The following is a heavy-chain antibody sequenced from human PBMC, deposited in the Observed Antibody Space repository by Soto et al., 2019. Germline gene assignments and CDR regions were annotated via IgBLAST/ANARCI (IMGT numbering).Heavy chain of an antibody. D-gene: IGHD6-13*01. CDR3: ARTAGGRVRGALDI. CDR2: IPNTENKK. V-gene: IGHV3-30-3*01. J-gene: IGHJ3*02. Sequence: QVQLEESGGGVVQPGTSLRLSCVASGFTFSSYGMHWVRQAPGKGLEWVAVIPNTENKKYYADSVKGRFTLSRDNSQNTLFLQMDSLMSEDTAVYYCARTAGGRVRGALDIWGQGTMVTVS. CDR1: GFTFSSYG.